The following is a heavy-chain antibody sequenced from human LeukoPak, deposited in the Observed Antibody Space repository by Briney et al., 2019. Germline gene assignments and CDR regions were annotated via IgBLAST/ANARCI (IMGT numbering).Heavy chain of an antibody. V-gene: IGHV5-51*01. CDR2: IYPGDSDT. D-gene: IGHD1-26*01. J-gene: IGHJ3*02. CDR1: GYSFTSYW. Sequence: GESLKISCKGSGYSFTSYWIGWVRQMPGKGLEWMGIIYPGDSDTRYSPSFQGQVTISADKSIGTAYLQWSSLKASDTAMYYCARTRGGGATADAFDIWGQGTMVTVSS. CDR3: ARTRGGGATADAFDI.